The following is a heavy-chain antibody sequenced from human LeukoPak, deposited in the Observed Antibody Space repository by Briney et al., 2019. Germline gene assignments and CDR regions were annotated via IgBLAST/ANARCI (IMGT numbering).Heavy chain of an antibody. D-gene: IGHD2-21*02. CDR1: GYSFTSYW. V-gene: IGHV5-51*01. J-gene: IGHJ5*02. CDR2: FYPGDSDT. Sequence: GESLKISCKGSGYSFTSYWIGWVRQMPGKGLEWMRVFYPGDSDTRYSPSFQGQVTISADKSISTAYLQWSSLKASDTAMYYCARRRDCGGDCYSDNWFDPWGQGTLVTVSS. CDR3: ARRRDCGGDCYSDNWFDP.